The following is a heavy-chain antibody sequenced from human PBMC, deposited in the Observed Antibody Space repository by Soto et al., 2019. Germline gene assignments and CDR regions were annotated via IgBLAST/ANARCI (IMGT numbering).Heavy chain of an antibody. D-gene: IGHD2-21*01. Sequence: GGSLRLSCAASGFTFSSYAMSWVRQAPGKGLEWVSGISGSGGRTFYADSVKGRFTISRDNSKNTVNLHMNSLRAEDTAVYYCAKDSLYCGGDCYLEYFQHWGQGTLVTVSS. CDR2: ISGSGGRT. V-gene: IGHV3-23*01. CDR1: GFTFSSYA. J-gene: IGHJ1*01. CDR3: AKDSLYCGGDCYLEYFQH.